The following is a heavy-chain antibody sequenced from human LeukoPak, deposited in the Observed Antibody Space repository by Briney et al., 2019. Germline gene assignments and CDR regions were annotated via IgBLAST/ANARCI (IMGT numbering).Heavy chain of an antibody. D-gene: IGHD2-2*01. J-gene: IGHJ4*02. V-gene: IGHV3-30-3*01. CDR2: ISYDGSNK. Sequence: PGGSLRLSCAASGFTFSSYAMHWVRQAPGKGLEWVAVISYDGSNKYYADSVKGRFTISRDNSKNTLYLQMNSLRAEDTAVYYCARDAGYCSSTSCYFPRWFGELHFDYWGQGTLVTVSS. CDR3: ARDAGYCSSTSCYFPRWFGELHFDY. CDR1: GFTFSSYA.